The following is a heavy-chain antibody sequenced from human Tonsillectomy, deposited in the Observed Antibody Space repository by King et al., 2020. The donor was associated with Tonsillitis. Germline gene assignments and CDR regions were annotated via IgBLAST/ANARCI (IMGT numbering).Heavy chain of an antibody. D-gene: IGHD3-16*01. CDR2: IKQDGSET. CDR1: GFTLSNYW. V-gene: IGHV3-7*01. Sequence: VQLVESGGGLVQPGGSLRLSCAASGFTLSNYWMSWVRQAPGKGLEWVANIKQDGSETDYVDSVKGRFTISRDNAKNSLYLQMNSLRAEDTAVYYCARADLGFWGDYWGQGTLVTVSS. J-gene: IGHJ4*02. CDR3: ARADLGFWGDY.